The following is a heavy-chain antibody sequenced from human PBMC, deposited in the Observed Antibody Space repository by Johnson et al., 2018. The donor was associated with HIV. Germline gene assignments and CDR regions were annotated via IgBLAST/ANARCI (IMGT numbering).Heavy chain of an antibody. Sequence: QVQLVESGGGVVQPGRSLRLSCAASGFTFSDYAMHWVRQAPGKGLVWVSVIYSGGSTYYADSVKGRFTISRDNSKNTLYLQMNSLRAEDTAVYYCTTGAFHAYDMWGQGTMVTVSS. J-gene: IGHJ3*02. V-gene: IGHV3-NL1*01. CDR1: GFTFSDYA. CDR3: TTGAFHAYDM. CDR2: IYSGGST. D-gene: IGHD1-1*01.